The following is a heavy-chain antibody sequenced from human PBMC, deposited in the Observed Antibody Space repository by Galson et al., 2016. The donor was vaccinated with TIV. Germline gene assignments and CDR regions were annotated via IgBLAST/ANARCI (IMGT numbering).Heavy chain of an antibody. CDR2: ISAYNGDI. Sequence: SVKVSCKASGYSFLSYGMTWVRQAPGRGLEWLGWISAYNGDIKSARKFQGRVTMTTDTSTNTAYMELRSLGSDDTAVYYCATELYCSSISCYYYYGLDVWDHGTTVTVSS. CDR3: ATELYCSSISCYYYYGLDV. D-gene: IGHD2-2*01. CDR1: GYSFLSYG. V-gene: IGHV1-18*04. J-gene: IGHJ6*02.